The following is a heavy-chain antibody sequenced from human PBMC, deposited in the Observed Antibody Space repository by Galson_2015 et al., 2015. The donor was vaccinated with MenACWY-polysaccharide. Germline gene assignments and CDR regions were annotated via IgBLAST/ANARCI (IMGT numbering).Heavy chain of an antibody. J-gene: IGHJ4*02. V-gene: IGHV4-38-2*01. CDR2: IYHSGST. CDR3: ARVEKYSGSYYILH. D-gene: IGHD1-26*01. Sequence: ETLSLTCAVSGYSISSGYYWGWIRQPPGKGLEWIGSIYHSGSTHYNPSLKSRVTISVDTSKNQFSLKLSSVTAADTAVYYCARVEKYSGSYYILHWGQGTLVTVSS. CDR1: GYSISSGYY.